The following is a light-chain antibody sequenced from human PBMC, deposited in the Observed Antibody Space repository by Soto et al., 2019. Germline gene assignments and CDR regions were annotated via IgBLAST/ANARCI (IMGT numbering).Light chain of an antibody. Sequence: QSALTQPASVSGSPGQSITISCTGTSSDVGGYEYVSWYQQHPGKAPKLMIYEVSNRPSGVADRFSGSKSGNTASLTISGLQAGDEADYYCSSYTSSSTPYVFGTGTKLTVL. CDR1: SSDVGGYEY. CDR2: EVS. V-gene: IGLV2-14*01. J-gene: IGLJ1*01. CDR3: SSYTSSSTPYV.